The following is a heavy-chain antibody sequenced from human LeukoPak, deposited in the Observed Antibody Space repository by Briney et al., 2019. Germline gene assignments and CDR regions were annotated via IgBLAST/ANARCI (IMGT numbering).Heavy chain of an antibody. CDR3: ARGVKDRAAAGPTDY. Sequence: ASVKVSCKVSRYTLTELSMHWVRQAPGKGLERMGGFDPEDGETIYAQKFQGRVTMTEDTSTDTAYMELSSLRSDDTAMYYCARGVKDRAAAGPTDYWGQGTLVTVSS. V-gene: IGHV1-24*01. CDR2: FDPEDGET. J-gene: IGHJ4*02. CDR1: RYTLTELS. D-gene: IGHD6-13*01.